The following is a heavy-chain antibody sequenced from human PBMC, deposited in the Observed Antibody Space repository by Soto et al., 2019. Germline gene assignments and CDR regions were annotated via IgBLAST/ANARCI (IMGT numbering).Heavy chain of an antibody. CDR3: ARLNHNDYGDKGAFDI. CDR2: ISTYNGNT. Sequence: ASVKASSKASGYTLTSYSISCVRQATGQGLEWMGWISTYNGNTNYTQRLQGGVTMTTDTSTSTAYMELRSLRSDDTAVYYCARLNHNDYGDKGAFDIWGQGTMVTVSS. J-gene: IGHJ3*02. CDR1: GYTLTSYS. V-gene: IGHV1-18*01. D-gene: IGHD4-17*01.